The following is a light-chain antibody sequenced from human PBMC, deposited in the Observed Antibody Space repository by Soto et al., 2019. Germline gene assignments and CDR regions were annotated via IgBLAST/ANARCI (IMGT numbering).Light chain of an antibody. CDR1: QGIIND. CDR2: KAS. CDR3: QHYNSYSEA. Sequence: IQVTQSPSSLSASVGDRVTITCRASQGIINDLGWYQQKPWKAPKLLIYKASTLKSGVPSRFSGSGSGTEFTLTIISLQPDDFAAYYCQHYNSYSEAFGQGTKVHI. V-gene: IGKV1-5*03. J-gene: IGKJ1*01.